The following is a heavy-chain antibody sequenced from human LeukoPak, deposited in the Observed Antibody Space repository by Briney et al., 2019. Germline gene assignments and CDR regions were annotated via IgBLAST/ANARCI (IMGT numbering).Heavy chain of an antibody. Sequence: PSETLSLTCTVSGDSISSSNYYWGWIRQPPGKGLEWIGSIYYSGSTYYNPSLKSRVTISVDTSENQFSLKLSSVTAADTAVYYCARPSGVVVPNYYMDVWGKGTTVTVSS. CDR3: ARPSGVVVPNYYMDV. CDR1: GDSISSSNYY. D-gene: IGHD2-2*01. V-gene: IGHV4-39*01. CDR2: IYYSGST. J-gene: IGHJ6*03.